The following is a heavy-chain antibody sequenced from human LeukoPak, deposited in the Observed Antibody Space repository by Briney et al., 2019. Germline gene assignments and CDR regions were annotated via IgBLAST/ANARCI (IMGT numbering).Heavy chain of an antibody. CDR2: IYTSGST. CDR1: GGSISSGSYY. CDR3: ARADFWSGYSSTY. V-gene: IGHV4-61*02. Sequence: SQTLSLTCTASGGSISSGSYYWSWIRQPAGKGLEWIGRIYTSGSTNYNPSLKSRVTISVDTSKNQFSLKLSSVTAADTAVYYCARADFWSGYSSTYWGQGTLVTVSS. J-gene: IGHJ4*02. D-gene: IGHD3-3*01.